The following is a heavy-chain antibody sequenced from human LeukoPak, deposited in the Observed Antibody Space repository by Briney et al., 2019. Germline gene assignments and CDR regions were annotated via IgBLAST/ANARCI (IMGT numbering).Heavy chain of an antibody. V-gene: IGHV3-9*03. CDR3: ARLNYDILTGYTAFPVYYYYYYYMDV. CDR2: ISWNSGSI. D-gene: IGHD3-9*01. CDR1: GFTFDDYA. J-gene: IGHJ6*03. Sequence: GGSLRLSCAASGFTFDDYAMHWVRQAPGKGLEWVSGISWNSGSIGYADSVKGRFTISRDNAKNSLYLQMNSLRAEDMALYYCARLNYDILTGYTAFPVYYYYYYYMDVWGKGTTVTVSS.